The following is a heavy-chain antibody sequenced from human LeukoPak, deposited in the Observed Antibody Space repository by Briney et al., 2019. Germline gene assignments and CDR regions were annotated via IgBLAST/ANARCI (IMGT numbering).Heavy chain of an antibody. CDR1: GGSISSSNW. J-gene: IGHJ3*02. CDR2: IYYSGNT. CDR3: ARVASALDALDI. D-gene: IGHD3-3*02. V-gene: IGHV4-4*02. Sequence: PSGTLSLTCAVSGGSISSSNWWSWVRQPPGKGLAWIGEIYYSGNTNYDPSLNIRVTISIDKSKNHFSLKLTSVTAADTAVYFCARVASALDALDIRGQGTMVTVSS.